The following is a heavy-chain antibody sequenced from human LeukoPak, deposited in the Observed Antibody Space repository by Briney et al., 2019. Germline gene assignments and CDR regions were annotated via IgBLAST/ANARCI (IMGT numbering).Heavy chain of an antibody. J-gene: IGHJ5*02. CDR1: GGSISSYY. CDR2: IYYSGST. V-gene: IGHV4-59*01. CDR3: ARLRSRYWFDP. Sequence: SQTLSLTCTVSGGSISSYYWSWIRQPPGKGLEWIGYIYYSGSTNYNPSLKSRVTISVDTSKNQFSLKLSSVTAADTVVYYCARLRSRYWFDPWGQGTLVTVSS.